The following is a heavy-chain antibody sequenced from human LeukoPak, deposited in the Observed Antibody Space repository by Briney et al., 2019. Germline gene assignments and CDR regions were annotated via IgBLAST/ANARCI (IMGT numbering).Heavy chain of an antibody. Sequence: SVKVSCKASGGTFSSYAISWVRQAPGQGLEWMGGIIPIFGTANYAQKFQGRVTITAAESTSTAYMELSSLRSEDTAVYYCARVAHTAMVQYYFDYWGQGALVTVSS. J-gene: IGHJ4*02. V-gene: IGHV1-69*13. CDR1: GGTFSSYA. CDR3: ARVAHTAMVQYYFDY. CDR2: IIPIFGTA. D-gene: IGHD5-18*01.